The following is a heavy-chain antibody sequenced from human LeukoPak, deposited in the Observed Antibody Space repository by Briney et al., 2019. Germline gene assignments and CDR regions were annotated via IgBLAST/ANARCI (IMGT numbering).Heavy chain of an antibody. CDR1: GYTFTGYY. CDR2: INPNSGGT. D-gene: IGHD3-22*01. CDR3: ASGYYYDSSPRGYGMDV. J-gene: IGHJ6*02. V-gene: IGHV1-2*02. Sequence: ASVKASCKASGYTFTGYYMHWVRQAPGQGLEWMGWINPNSGGTNYAQKFQGRVTMTRDTSISTAYMELSRLRSDDTAVYYCASGYYYDSSPRGYGMDVWGQGTTVTVSS.